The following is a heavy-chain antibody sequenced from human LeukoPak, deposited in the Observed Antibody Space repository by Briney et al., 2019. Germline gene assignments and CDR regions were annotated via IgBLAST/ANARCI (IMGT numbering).Heavy chain of an antibody. D-gene: IGHD1-26*01. CDR2: ISGSGVST. Sequence: GGSLRLSCAASGFRFSSYAMSWVRQAPGKGLEWVSAISGSGVSTYYADSVKGRFTLSRDNSKNTLYLQMNSLRAEDTAVYYCAKDSAVSGSYPDASDIWGQGTMVTVSS. V-gene: IGHV3-23*01. CDR3: AKDSAVSGSYPDASDI. J-gene: IGHJ3*02. CDR1: GFRFSSYA.